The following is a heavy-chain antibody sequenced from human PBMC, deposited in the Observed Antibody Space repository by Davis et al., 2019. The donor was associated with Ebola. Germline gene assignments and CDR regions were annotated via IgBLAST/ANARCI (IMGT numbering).Heavy chain of an antibody. J-gene: IGHJ4*02. V-gene: IGHV3-30-3*01. CDR3: ARGITIFGVIDY. Sequence: GESLKISCAASGFTFSTYAMDWVRQAPGKGLEWVAVISYDGSNKYYADSVKGRFTISRDNSKNTLYLQMNSLRAEDTAVYYCARGITIFGVIDYWGQGTLVTVSS. CDR2: ISYDGSNK. D-gene: IGHD3-3*01. CDR1: GFTFSTYA.